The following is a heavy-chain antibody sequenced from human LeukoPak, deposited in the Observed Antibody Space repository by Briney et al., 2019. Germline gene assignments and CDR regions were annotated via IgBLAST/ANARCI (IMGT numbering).Heavy chain of an antibody. CDR2: IHYIGST. D-gene: IGHD6-19*01. CDR1: GDSISSHSYF. J-gene: IGHJ4*02. V-gene: IGHV4-39*02. Sequence: SDTLSLTCTVSGDSISSHSYFWGWIRQPPGKGLEWIGNIHYIGSTYNPSLKSRVTISVDTSTNHFSLKLSSVTAADTAVCCAKTLPYSGGWRATFDFWGQGTLVTVSS. CDR3: KTLPYSGGWRATFDF.